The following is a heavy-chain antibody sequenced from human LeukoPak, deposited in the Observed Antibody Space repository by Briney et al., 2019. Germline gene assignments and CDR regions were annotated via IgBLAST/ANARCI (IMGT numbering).Heavy chain of an antibody. V-gene: IGHV1-18*01. J-gene: IGHJ4*02. CDR3: AREQILTGCYVFDY. D-gene: IGHD3-9*01. Sequence: ASVKVSCKASGYTFTSYGISWVRQAPGQGLEWMGWISAYNGNTNYAQKLQGRVTMTTDTSTSTAYTELRSLRSDATAVYYCAREQILTGCYVFDYWGQGTLVTVSS. CDR2: ISAYNGNT. CDR1: GYTFTSYG.